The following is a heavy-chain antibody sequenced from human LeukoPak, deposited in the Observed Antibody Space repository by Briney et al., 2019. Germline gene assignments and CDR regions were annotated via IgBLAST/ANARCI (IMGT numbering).Heavy chain of an antibody. Sequence: KTSETLSLICTVSGGSISSYYWSWIRQPPGKGLEWIGCIYYSGSTNYNPSLKSRVAISVDTSKSQFSLKLSSVTAADTAVYYCARHPPYNPSSGWSPFDYWGQGTLVTVSS. CDR1: GGSISSYY. CDR3: ARHPPYNPSSGWSPFDY. J-gene: IGHJ4*02. D-gene: IGHD6-19*01. V-gene: IGHV4-59*08. CDR2: IYYSGST.